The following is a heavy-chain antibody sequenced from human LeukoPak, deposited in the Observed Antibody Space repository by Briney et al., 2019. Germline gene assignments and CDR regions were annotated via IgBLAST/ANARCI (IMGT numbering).Heavy chain of an antibody. J-gene: IGHJ5*02. D-gene: IGHD3-10*01. CDR3: ARVHYYGSGSYYNGVPTFDP. V-gene: IGHV1-69*06. CDR1: GYTFTSYG. CDR2: IIPIFGTA. Sequence: SVKVSCKASGYTFTSYGISWVRQAPGQGLEWMGGIIPIFGTANYAQKFQGRVTITADKSTSTAYMELSSLRSEDTAVYYCARVHYYGSGSYYNGVPTFDPWGQGTLVTVSS.